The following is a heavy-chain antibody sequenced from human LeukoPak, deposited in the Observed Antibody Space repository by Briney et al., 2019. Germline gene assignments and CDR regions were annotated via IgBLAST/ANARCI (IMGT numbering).Heavy chain of an antibody. CDR2: INHSGST. J-gene: IGHJ3*02. Sequence: SETLSLTCTVSGGSISSYYWSWIRQPPGKGLEWIGEINHSGSTNYNPSLKSRVTISVDTSKNQFSLKLSSVTAADTAVYYCARRRGLLWFGELHDAFDIWGQGTMVTVSS. D-gene: IGHD3-10*01. CDR1: GGSISSYY. V-gene: IGHV4-34*01. CDR3: ARRRGLLWFGELHDAFDI.